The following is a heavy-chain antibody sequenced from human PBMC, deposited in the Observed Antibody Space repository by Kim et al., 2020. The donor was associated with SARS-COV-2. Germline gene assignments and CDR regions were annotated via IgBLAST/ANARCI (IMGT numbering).Heavy chain of an antibody. CDR1: GFTFSSYG. CDR2: ISYDGSNK. Sequence: GGSLRLSCAASGFTFSSYGMHWVRQAPGKGLEWVAVISYDGSNKYYADSVKGRFTISRDNSKNTLYLQMNSLRAEDTAVYYCARDLGGNPPGFPGTFVYWGQGTLVTVSS. J-gene: IGHJ4*02. V-gene: IGHV3-33*05. D-gene: IGHD2-15*01. CDR3: ARDLGGNPPGFPGTFVY.